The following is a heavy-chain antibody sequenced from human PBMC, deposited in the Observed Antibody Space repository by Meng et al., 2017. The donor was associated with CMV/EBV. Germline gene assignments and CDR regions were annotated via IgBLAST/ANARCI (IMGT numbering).Heavy chain of an antibody. J-gene: IGHJ6*02. V-gene: IGHV3-48*01. CDR2: ITSSSSTI. D-gene: IGHD1-26*01. CDR3: AKHAGSYYSYYYYYGMDV. Sequence: GESLKISCVASGFTFSTYSMNWVRQAPGKGLEWLSYITSSSSTIYYADSVKGRFTISRDNSKNTLYLQMNSLRAEDTAVYYCAKHAGSYYSYYYYYGMDVWGQGTTVTVSS. CDR1: GFTFSTYS.